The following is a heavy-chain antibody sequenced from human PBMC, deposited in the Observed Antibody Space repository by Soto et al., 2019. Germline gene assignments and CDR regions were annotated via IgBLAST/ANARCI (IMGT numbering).Heavy chain of an antibody. V-gene: IGHV3-23*01. D-gene: IGHD4-17*01. J-gene: IGHJ4*02. CDR2: ISGTRDAT. CDR3: AKERQPNVDYLYDY. Sequence: EVQLLESGGGLAQPGGSLRLSCAASGVTFSSYAMSWVRQAPGKGLEWVSTISGTRDATYYADSVRGRVTISRDNSKNTLFLQMNSLRAEDTAGYYCAKERQPNVDYLYDYWGQGTQVTVSS. CDR1: GVTFSSYA.